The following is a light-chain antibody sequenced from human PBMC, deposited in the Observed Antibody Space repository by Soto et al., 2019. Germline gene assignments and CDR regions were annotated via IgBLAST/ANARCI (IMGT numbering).Light chain of an antibody. Sequence: EIVLTQSPGTLSVSPGERATLSCRASQSVSSKLAWYQQKPGQAPRLLFYGASTEATGIPARFSGSGSATEFTLSISSLQSEDFAVYYCQQYNNWPGTFGQGNKVEIK. CDR2: GAS. CDR1: QSVSSK. CDR3: QQYNNWPGT. V-gene: IGKV3-15*01. J-gene: IGKJ1*01.